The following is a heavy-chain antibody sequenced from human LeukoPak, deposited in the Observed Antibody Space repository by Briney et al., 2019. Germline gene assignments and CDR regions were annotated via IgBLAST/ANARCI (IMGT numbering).Heavy chain of an antibody. Sequence: PGGSLRLSCAASGFTFSSYAMSWVRQAPGKGLEWVAVISYDGSNKYYADSVKGRFTISRDNSKNTLYLQMNSLRAEDTAVYYCAKAISYSSGWYFDYWGQGTLVTVSS. J-gene: IGHJ4*02. D-gene: IGHD6-19*01. CDR2: ISYDGSNK. V-gene: IGHV3-30*18. CDR1: GFTFSSYA. CDR3: AKAISYSSGWYFDY.